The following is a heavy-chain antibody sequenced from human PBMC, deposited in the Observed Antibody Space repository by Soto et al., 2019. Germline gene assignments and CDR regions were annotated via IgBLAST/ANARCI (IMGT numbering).Heavy chain of an antibody. D-gene: IGHD2-2*01. CDR3: AKGSSSSRPYYFDY. CDR1: GFTFSSYA. J-gene: IGHJ4*02. V-gene: IGHV3-23*01. Sequence: EVQFLQSGGGLVQPAGSLRLSCAASGFTFSSYAMSWVRQAPGKGLEWVSAITGDGGDTYHADSVKGRFTISRDNSKNTLSLQINSLRAEDTAVYFCAKGSSSSRPYYFDYWGQGSLVTVSS. CDR2: ITGDGGDT.